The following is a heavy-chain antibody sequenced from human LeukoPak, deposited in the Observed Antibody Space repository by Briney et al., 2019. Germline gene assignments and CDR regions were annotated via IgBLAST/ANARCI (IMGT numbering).Heavy chain of an antibody. CDR1: GFTFSSYW. V-gene: IGHV3-7*01. CDR2: INQDGSEK. Sequence: GGSLRLSCAASGFTFSSYWMSWVRQAPGKGLEWVANINQDGSEKYYVDSVKGRFTISRDNAKNSLYLQINSLRAEDTAVYYCASRIVGTPDYFDYWGLGTLVTVSS. CDR3: ASRIVGTPDYFDY. D-gene: IGHD1-26*01. J-gene: IGHJ4*02.